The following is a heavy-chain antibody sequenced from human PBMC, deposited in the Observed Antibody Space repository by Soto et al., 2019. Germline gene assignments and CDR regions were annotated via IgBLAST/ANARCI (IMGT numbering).Heavy chain of an antibody. CDR1: GGSLTKYY. J-gene: IGHJ4*02. D-gene: IGHD3-3*01. V-gene: IGHV4-4*07. Sequence: PSETLSLTCTVSGGSLTKYYWSFIGQPAGKGLEWIGRISTSGNVVSKASRRSRLTMSVDTSKNQFSLRLTSVTAADTAVYYCARDNNDFWSLYPLAFDYWGQGALVTVSS. CDR2: ISTSGNV. CDR3: ARDNNDFWSLYPLAFDY.